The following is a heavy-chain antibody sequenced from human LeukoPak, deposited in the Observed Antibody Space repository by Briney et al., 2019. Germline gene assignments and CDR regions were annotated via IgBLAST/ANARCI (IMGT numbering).Heavy chain of an antibody. V-gene: IGHV3-30*02. Sequence: PGGSLRLSCAASGFTFSSYGMHWVRQAPGKGLEWVAFIRYDGSNKYYADSVKGRFTISTDNSKNTLYLQMNSLRAEDTAVYYCAKGVYGDYVRYFQHWGQGTLVTVSS. CDR3: AKGVYGDYVRYFQH. J-gene: IGHJ1*01. D-gene: IGHD4-17*01. CDR2: IRYDGSNK. CDR1: GFTFSSYG.